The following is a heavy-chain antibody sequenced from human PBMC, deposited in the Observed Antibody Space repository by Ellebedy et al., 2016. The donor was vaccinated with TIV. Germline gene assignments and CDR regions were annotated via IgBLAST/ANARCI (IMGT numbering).Heavy chain of an antibody. CDR2: IWYDGSNK. CDR1: GFTFSSYG. CDR3: ARDYGSGWYGVY. D-gene: IGHD6-19*01. J-gene: IGHJ4*02. V-gene: IGHV3-33*08. Sequence: GGSLRLXXAASGFTFSSYGMHWVRQAPGKGLEWVAVIWYDGSNKYYADSVKGRFTISRDNSKNTLYLQMNSLRAEDTAVYYCARDYGSGWYGVYWGQGTLATVSS.